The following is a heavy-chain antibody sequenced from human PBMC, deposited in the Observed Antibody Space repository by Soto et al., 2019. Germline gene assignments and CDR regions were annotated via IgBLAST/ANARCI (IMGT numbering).Heavy chain of an antibody. V-gene: IGHV3-11*06. D-gene: IGHD3-3*01. J-gene: IGHJ4*02. CDR2: ISSSSSYT. CDR3: AREITIFGVVTAFDY. Sequence: QVQLVESGGGLVEPGGSLRLSCAASGFTFSDYYMSWIRQAPGKGLEWVSYISSSSSYTNYADSVKGRFTISRDNAKNSLYLQVNRLRAEDTAVYYSAREITIFGVVTAFDYWGQGTLVTVSS. CDR1: GFTFSDYY.